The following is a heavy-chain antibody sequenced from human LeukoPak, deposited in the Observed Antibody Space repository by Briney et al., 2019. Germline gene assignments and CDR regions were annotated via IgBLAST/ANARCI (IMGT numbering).Heavy chain of an antibody. CDR3: ARATIVATIGGFDY. D-gene: IGHD5-12*01. Sequence: GGSLRLSCAASGFTFSDYYTSWIRQAPGKGLEWVSYISSSSSYTNYADSVKGRFIISKDNAKNSLYLQMNSRRAEDTAVYYCARATIVATIGGFDYWGQGTLVTVSS. V-gene: IGHV3-11*05. CDR1: GFTFSDYY. J-gene: IGHJ4*02. CDR2: ISSSSSYT.